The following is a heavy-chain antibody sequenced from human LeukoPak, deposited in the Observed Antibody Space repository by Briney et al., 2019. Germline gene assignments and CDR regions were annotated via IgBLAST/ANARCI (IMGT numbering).Heavy chain of an antibody. CDR3: ARGRNWADAFDI. V-gene: IGHV3-33*01. Sequence: PGGSLRLSCAASGCTFSSYGMHWVRQAPGKGLEWVAVIWYDGSNKYYADSVRGRFTISRDNSKNTLYLQMNSLRAEDTAVYYCARGRNWADAFDIWGQGTMVTVSS. J-gene: IGHJ3*02. CDR2: IWYDGSNK. D-gene: IGHD1-1*01. CDR1: GCTFSSYG.